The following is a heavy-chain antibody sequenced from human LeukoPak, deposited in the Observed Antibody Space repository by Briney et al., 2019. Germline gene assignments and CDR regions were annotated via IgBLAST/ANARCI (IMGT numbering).Heavy chain of an antibody. Sequence: GASVKVSFKASGHTFISYGVSWVRQAPGQGLEWVGWISGYNDNAKYAQKLQGRVTMTTDTSTSTVYMELRSLRSDDTAVYYCVSQYYDILTGYGRWFDPWGQGTLVVVSS. D-gene: IGHD3-9*01. CDR2: ISGYNDNA. CDR3: VSQYYDILTGYGRWFDP. CDR1: GHTFISYG. J-gene: IGHJ5*02. V-gene: IGHV1-18*01.